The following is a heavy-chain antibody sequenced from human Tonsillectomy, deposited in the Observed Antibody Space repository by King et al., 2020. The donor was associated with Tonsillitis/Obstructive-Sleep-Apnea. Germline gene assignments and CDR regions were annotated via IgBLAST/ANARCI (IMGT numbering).Heavy chain of an antibody. CDR1: GYTFASYS. J-gene: IGHJ4*02. CDR2: IDPSGGST. CDR3: ARERGGSYIPPYYFYY. D-gene: IGHD1-26*01. V-gene: IGHV1-46*01. Sequence: QLVESGAELKKPGASVKVSCKASGYTFASYSMHWVRQAPGQGLEWVGIIDPSGGSTRYAQKFQGRVTMTRDKSTSIVYMELSSLRSEDTAVYYCARERGGSYIPPYYFYYCGQGTLVSLSS.